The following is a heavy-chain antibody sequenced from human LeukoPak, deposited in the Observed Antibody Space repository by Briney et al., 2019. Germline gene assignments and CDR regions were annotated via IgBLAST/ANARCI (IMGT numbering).Heavy chain of an antibody. D-gene: IGHD3-10*01. CDR1: GGSISSSSYY. CDR3: AALYITMVRGVPKRLDY. V-gene: IGHV4-39*01. J-gene: IGHJ4*02. Sequence: SETLSLTCTVSGGSISSSSYYWGWIRQPPGKGLEWIGSIYYSGSTYYNPSLKSRATISVDTSKNQFSLKLSSVTAADTAVYYCAALYITMVRGVPKRLDYWGQGTLVTVSS. CDR2: IYYSGST.